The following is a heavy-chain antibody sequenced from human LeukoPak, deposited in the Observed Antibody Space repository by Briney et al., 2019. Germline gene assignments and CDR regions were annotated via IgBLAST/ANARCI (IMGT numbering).Heavy chain of an antibody. CDR3: ARDRGFEELVPFDY. CDR2: IYYSGST. Sequence: SETLSLTCTVSGGSISSYYWSWLRQPPGKGLEWIGYIYYSGSTNYNPSLKSRVTISVDTSKNQFSLKLSSVTAADTAVYYCARDRGFEELVPFDYWGQGTLVTVSS. CDR1: GGSISSYY. V-gene: IGHV4-59*01. J-gene: IGHJ4*02. D-gene: IGHD1-26*01.